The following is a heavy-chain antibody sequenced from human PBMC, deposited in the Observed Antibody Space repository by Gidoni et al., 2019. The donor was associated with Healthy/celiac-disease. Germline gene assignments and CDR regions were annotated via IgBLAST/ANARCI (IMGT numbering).Heavy chain of an antibody. CDR3: ARAVDGWELPAD. V-gene: IGHV1-69*01. CDR1: GGTFSSYA. J-gene: IGHJ4*02. D-gene: IGHD1-26*01. CDR2: IIPIFGTA. Sequence: QVQLVQSGAEVKKPRSSVKVSCKASGGTFSSYAISWVRQAPGQGLEWMGGIIPIFGTANYAQKFKGRVTITADESTSTAYMERSSLRSEDTAVYYCARAVDGWELPADWGQGTLVTVSS.